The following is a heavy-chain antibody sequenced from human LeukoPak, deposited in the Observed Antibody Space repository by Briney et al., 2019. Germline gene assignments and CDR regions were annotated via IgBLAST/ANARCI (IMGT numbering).Heavy chain of an antibody. D-gene: IGHD3-3*01. Sequence: GGSLRLSCAASGFTFSSYAMSWVRQAQGKGLEWVSAISGSGGSTYYADSVKGRFTISRDNSKNTLYLQMNSLRAEDMAVYYCASVYGEPSITIFGVVKDYWGQGTLVTVSS. CDR1: GFTFSSYA. J-gene: IGHJ4*02. CDR3: ASVYGEPSITIFGVVKDY. CDR2: ISGSGGST. V-gene: IGHV3-23*01.